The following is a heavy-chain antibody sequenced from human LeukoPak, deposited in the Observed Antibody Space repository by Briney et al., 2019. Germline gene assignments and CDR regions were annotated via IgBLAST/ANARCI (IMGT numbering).Heavy chain of an antibody. CDR3: ARVRPHYYDSSGSRGDY. D-gene: IGHD3-22*01. CDR1: GYTFTGYY. CDR2: INPNSGGT. Sequence: ASVKVSCKASGYTFTGYYMHWLRQAPGQGLEWMGRINPNSGGTNYAQKFQGRVTMTRDTSISTAYMELSRLRSDDTAVYYCARVRPHYYDSSGSRGDYWGQGTLVTVSS. V-gene: IGHV1-2*06. J-gene: IGHJ4*02.